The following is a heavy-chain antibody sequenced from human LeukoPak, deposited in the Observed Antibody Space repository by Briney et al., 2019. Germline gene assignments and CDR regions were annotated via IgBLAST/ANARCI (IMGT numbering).Heavy chain of an antibody. J-gene: IGHJ4*02. CDR2: TNPIFGIA. V-gene: IGHV1-69*10. Sequence: GASVTVSCKASGCTFTGYSMGWVRQAPGQGLEWMGWTNPIFGIANNAQKFQGRVTITADKSTSTAYMELSSLRSEDTAMYYCARDTRARGFCSGGSCSFFDYWGQGTLVTVSS. CDR3: ARDTRARGFCSGGSCSFFDY. CDR1: GCTFTGYS. D-gene: IGHD2-15*01.